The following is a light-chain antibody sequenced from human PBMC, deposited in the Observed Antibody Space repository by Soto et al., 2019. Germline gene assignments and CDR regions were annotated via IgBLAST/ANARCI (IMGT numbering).Light chain of an antibody. CDR3: QSYDSSLSAWV. CDR1: RSNIGGGYD. V-gene: IGLV1-40*01. J-gene: IGLJ3*02. CDR2: GNI. Sequence: QSVLTQPPSVSGVPGQTITISCTGSRSNIGGGYDVHWYRQLPGTAPQLLVYGNINRPSRVPDRFSGSKSDTSASLAITGLQPEDEADYYCQSYDSSLSAWVFGGGTKVTVL.